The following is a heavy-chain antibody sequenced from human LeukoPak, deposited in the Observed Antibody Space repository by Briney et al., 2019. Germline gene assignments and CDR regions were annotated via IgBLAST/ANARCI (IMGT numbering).Heavy chain of an antibody. Sequence: PGGSLRLSCAASGFIFSSSGMSWVRQAPGKGLEWVSTISDNGGSTYYPDSVKGRFTISRDNSKNTLYVQMNSLRAEDTAIYYCARADYGDYYYYTDVWGKGTTVTVSS. CDR2: ISDNGGST. D-gene: IGHD4-17*01. V-gene: IGHV3-23*01. CDR1: GFIFSSSG. CDR3: ARADYGDYYYYTDV. J-gene: IGHJ6*03.